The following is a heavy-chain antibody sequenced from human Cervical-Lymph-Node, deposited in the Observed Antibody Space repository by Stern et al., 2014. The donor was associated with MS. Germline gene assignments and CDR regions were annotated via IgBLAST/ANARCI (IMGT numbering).Heavy chain of an antibody. Sequence: VQLLESGPGLVKPSQTLSLTCTVSGASITNSDYYWNWLRQHPERGLEWIGYTFYSGNTKYNPSLMSRVTISEDTSKNQFSLKLTSVTTADTAVYYCARAGNGAQFVPSIDYWGQGILVTVSS. V-gene: IGHV4-31*03. CDR2: TFYSGNT. D-gene: IGHD6-6*01. CDR3: ARAGNGAQFVPSIDY. CDR1: GASITNSDYY. J-gene: IGHJ4*02.